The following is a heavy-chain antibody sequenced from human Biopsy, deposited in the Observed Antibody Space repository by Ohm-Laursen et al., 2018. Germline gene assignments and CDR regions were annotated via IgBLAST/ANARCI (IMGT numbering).Heavy chain of an antibody. V-gene: IGHV1-69*10. CDR2: IIPIPNVA. D-gene: IGHD1-26*01. CDR1: GYNFPTHY. Sequence: ASVKVSCKVSGYNFPTHYMHWVRQAPGQGLEWMGGIIPIPNVATYAQKFQGRITITADESTSTAYMELSSLTSDDTAVYFCARGEGSSWFDPWGHGTLVTVSS. CDR3: ARGEGSSWFDP. J-gene: IGHJ5*02.